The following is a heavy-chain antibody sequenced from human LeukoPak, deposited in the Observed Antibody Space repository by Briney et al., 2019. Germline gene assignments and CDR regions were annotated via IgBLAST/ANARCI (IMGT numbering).Heavy chain of an antibody. D-gene: IGHD5-12*01. CDR1: GGTFSSYA. V-gene: IGHV1-69*06. CDR2: IIPIFGTA. CDR3: AGEKGLRLRGFDY. Sequence: SVKVSCTASGGTFSSYAISWVRQAPGQGLEWMGGIIPIFGTANYAQKFQGRVTITADKSTSTAYMELSSLRSEDTAVYYCAGEKGLRLRGFDYWGQGTLVTVSS. J-gene: IGHJ4*02.